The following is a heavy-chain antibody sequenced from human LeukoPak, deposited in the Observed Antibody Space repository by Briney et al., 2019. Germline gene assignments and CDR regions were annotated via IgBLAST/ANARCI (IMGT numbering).Heavy chain of an antibody. V-gene: IGHV4-59*01. CDR1: GGSISSYY. CDR3: ARVGAYYYYGMDV. Sequence: SETLSLTCTVSGGSISSYYWSWIRQPPGKGLEWIGYIYYSGSTNYNPSLKSRVTISVDTSKNQFSLKLSSVTAADTAVYYRARVGAYYYYGMDVWGQGTTVTVSS. J-gene: IGHJ6*02. D-gene: IGHD3-16*01. CDR2: IYYSGST.